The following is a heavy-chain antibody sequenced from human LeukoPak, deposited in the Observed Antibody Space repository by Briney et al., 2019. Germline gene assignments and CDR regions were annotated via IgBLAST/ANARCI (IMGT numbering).Heavy chain of an antibody. D-gene: IGHD4-17*01. Sequence: SETLSLTCTVSGGSISRYYWSWIRQPPGKGLEWIGYIYFSGATNYNPSLKSRVTISVDTSKNQFSLKLSSVTAADTAVYYCAREDPQTTVPEGLDVWGQGTTLIVSS. CDR2: IYFSGAT. CDR1: GGSISRYY. J-gene: IGHJ6*02. CDR3: AREDPQTTVPEGLDV. V-gene: IGHV4-59*01.